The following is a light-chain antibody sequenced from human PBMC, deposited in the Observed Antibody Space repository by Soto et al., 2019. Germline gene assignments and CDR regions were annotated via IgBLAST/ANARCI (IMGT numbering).Light chain of an antibody. J-gene: IGKJ1*01. CDR2: GAS. Sequence: EIVMTQSPATLSVSPGERATLSCRASQSVSSKLAWYQQKPGQAPRLLIYGASTRATGIPVRFSGSRSGTEFTFTISSLQSEDFAVYYCQQYHHWKTFGQGTKVDIK. V-gene: IGKV3-15*01. CDR3: QQYHHWKT. CDR1: QSVSSK.